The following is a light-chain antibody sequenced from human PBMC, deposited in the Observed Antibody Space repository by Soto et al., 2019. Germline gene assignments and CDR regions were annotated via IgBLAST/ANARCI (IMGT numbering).Light chain of an antibody. CDR1: SSDVGGYNL. Sequence: HSALTQPASVSGSPGQSITISCTGTSSDVGGYNLASWYQQHPGKAPKLMIFEDSKRPSGVSNRFSGSKSGNTASLTISGLLAEDEADYYCCSHAGSRSYVLGSGTKVTVL. V-gene: IGLV2-23*01. CDR3: CSHAGSRSYV. CDR2: EDS. J-gene: IGLJ1*01.